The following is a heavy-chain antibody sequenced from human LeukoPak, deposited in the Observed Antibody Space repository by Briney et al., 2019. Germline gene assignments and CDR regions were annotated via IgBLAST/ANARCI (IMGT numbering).Heavy chain of an antibody. Sequence: GGSLRLSCAASGFSFNNYAMSWVRQAPGKGLEWVSHISSSGGSTLYADSVKGRFTFSRDNSKNTLYLQMNSLRVEDTAVYYCVKGRGNSPYYFEYWGQGTLVTVSS. CDR1: GFSFNNYA. J-gene: IGHJ4*02. CDR2: ISSSGGST. V-gene: IGHV3-23*01. CDR3: VKGRGNSPYYFEY. D-gene: IGHD1-1*01.